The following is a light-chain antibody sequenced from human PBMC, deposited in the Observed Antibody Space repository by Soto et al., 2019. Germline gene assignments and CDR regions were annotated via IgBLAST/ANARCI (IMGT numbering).Light chain of an antibody. CDR1: QSVSSY. Sequence: EIVLTQSPATLSLSPGERATLSCRASQSVSSYLAWYQQKPGQAPRLLIYDASNRATGIPARFSGSGSGTDFTLTISSLEPEDFAVYYCQQRSNWLTFGQGTRLRL. CDR2: DAS. CDR3: QQRSNWLT. V-gene: IGKV3-11*01. J-gene: IGKJ5*01.